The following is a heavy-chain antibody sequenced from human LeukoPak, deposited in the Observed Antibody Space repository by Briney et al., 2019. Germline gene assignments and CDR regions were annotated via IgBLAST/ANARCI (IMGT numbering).Heavy chain of an antibody. CDR2: IYNSVN. CDR1: GASISGYY. J-gene: IGHJ4*02. V-gene: IGHV4-59*01. CDR3: PILPTV. Sequence: PSETLSLTCTVSGASISGYYWSWIRQPPGKGLEWIGYIYNSVNDYNPSLKSRVVISSDPSKNQFSLRLTSMTAADTAVYYCPILPTVWGQGTLVTVSS. D-gene: IGHD1-14*01.